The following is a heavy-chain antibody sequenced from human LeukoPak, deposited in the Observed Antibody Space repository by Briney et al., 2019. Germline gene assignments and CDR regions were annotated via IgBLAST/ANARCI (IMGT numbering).Heavy chain of an antibody. CDR3: ARGKYSGYDYYYYMDV. CDR1: GGSISSYY. Sequence: SETLSLTCTVSGGSISSYYCTWIRQPPRQGREWIGYIYYSGSTNYNPSLTTRVTISLDTSKNQFSLQLSSVTSPDPPVYYCARGKYSGYDYYYYMDVWGKGTTVTVSS. D-gene: IGHD5-12*01. J-gene: IGHJ6*03. V-gene: IGHV4-59*01. CDR2: IYYSGST.